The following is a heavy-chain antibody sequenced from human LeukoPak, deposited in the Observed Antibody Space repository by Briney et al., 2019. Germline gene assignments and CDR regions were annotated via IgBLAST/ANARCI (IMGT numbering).Heavy chain of an antibody. CDR3: AKPLPWTDFWSGEPYYYYMDV. D-gene: IGHD3-3*01. CDR2: ISGSGGST. CDR1: GFTFSSYA. V-gene: IGHV3-23*01. J-gene: IGHJ6*03. Sequence: PGGSLRLSCAASGFTFSSYAMSWVRQAPGKGLEWVSAISGSGGSTYYADSVKGRFTISRDNSKNTLYLQMNSLRVEDTAVYYCAKPLPWTDFWSGEPYYYYMDVWGKGTTVTVSS.